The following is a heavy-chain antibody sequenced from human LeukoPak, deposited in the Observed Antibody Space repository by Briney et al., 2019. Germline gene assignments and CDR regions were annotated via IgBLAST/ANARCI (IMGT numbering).Heavy chain of an antibody. CDR3: ARASPYYYGSPRFDP. V-gene: IGHV3-23*01. CDR1: GFTFNTYG. Sequence: PGGSLRLSCAASGFTFNTYGMSWVRQAPGKGLEWVSGISGSGGATYYADSVKGRFTISRDDPHNTLYLQMNSLRAEDTAVYYCARASPYYYGSPRFDPWGQGTLVTVSS. D-gene: IGHD3-10*01. CDR2: ISGSGGAT. J-gene: IGHJ5*02.